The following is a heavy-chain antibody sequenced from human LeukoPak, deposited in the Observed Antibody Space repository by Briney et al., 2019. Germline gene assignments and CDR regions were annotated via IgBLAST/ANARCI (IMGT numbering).Heavy chain of an antibody. J-gene: IGHJ4*02. CDR3: ARVWQDYSNADY. CDR2: ISRSSAYI. Sequence: GGSLRLSCAASGFTFSSLNMNWVRQAPGKGPEWVSYISRSSAYIHYADSGRGRFAISRDNAKNSLYLQMNSLRAEDTAIYYCARVWQDYSNADYWGQGTLVTVSP. D-gene: IGHD4-11*01. V-gene: IGHV3-21*05. CDR1: GFTFSSLN.